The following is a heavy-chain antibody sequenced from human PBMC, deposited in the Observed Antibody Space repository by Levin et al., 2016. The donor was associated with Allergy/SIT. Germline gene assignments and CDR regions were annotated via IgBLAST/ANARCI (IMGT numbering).Heavy chain of an antibody. Sequence: VRQAPGKGLEWVSGISNSGSNTLYAGSVRGRFTISRDNSKNTLSLQMNSLRADDTAVYYCAKAHDYITFLDYWGQGILVTVSS. J-gene: IGHJ4*02. CDR2: ISNSGSNT. CDR3: AKAHDYITFLDY. D-gene: IGHD4-11*01. V-gene: IGHV3-23*01.